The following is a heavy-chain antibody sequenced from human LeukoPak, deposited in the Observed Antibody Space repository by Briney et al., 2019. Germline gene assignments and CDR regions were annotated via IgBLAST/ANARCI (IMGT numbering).Heavy chain of an antibody. Sequence: SETLSLTCTVSGYSISSGYYWGWIRQPPGKGLEWIGSIYHSGSTYYNPSLKSRVTISVDTSKNQFSLKLSSVTAADTAVYYCARETTVTTLDAFDIWGQGTMVTVSS. CDR3: ARETTVTTLDAFDI. CDR2: IYHSGST. V-gene: IGHV4-38-2*02. CDR1: GYSISSGYY. D-gene: IGHD4-17*01. J-gene: IGHJ3*02.